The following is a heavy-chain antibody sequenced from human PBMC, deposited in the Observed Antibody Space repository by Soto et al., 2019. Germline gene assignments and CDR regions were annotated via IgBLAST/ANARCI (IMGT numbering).Heavy chain of an antibody. J-gene: IGHJ4*02. CDR1: GGSISSYY. Sequence: SETLSLTCTVSGGSISSYYGSWFRQPPGKGLEWIGYIYYSGSTNYNPSLKSRVTISVDTSKNQFSLKLSSVTAADTAVYYCARRYGGNFDYWGQGTLVTVSS. V-gene: IGHV4-59*01. CDR3: ARRYGGNFDY. CDR2: IYYSGST. D-gene: IGHD2-15*01.